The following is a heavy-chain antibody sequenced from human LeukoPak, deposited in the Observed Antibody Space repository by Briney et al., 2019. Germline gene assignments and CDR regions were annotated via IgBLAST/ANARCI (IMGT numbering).Heavy chain of an antibody. J-gene: IGHJ4*02. CDR1: GFTFSSYA. CDR2: ISYDGSNK. V-gene: IGHV3-30-3*01. Sequence: PGGSLRLSCAASGFTFSSYAMHWVRQAPGKGLEWVAVISYDGSNKYYADSVKGRFTISRDNAKNSLYLQMNSLRAEDTAVYYCARAEYSSPRGYWGQGTLVTVSS. D-gene: IGHD6-6*01. CDR3: ARAEYSSPRGY.